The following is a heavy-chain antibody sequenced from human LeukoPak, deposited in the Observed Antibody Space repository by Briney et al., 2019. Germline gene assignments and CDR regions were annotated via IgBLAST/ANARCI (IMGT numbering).Heavy chain of an antibody. CDR1: GFTFSRYA. CDR2: ISYDGSNK. CDR3: ARDPWRGDTAMVYPHY. D-gene: IGHD5-18*01. V-gene: IGHV3-30-3*01. J-gene: IGHJ4*02. Sequence: GGSPRLSCAASGFTFSRYAMHWVRQAPGKGLEWVAVISYDGSNKYYADSVKGRFTISRDNSKNTLYLQMNSLRAEDTAVYYCARDPWRGDTAMVYPHYWGQGTLVTVSS.